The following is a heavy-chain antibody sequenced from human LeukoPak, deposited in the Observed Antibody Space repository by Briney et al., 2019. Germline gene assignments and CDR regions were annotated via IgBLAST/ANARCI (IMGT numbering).Heavy chain of an antibody. V-gene: IGHV4-39*07. CDR1: GGSIISSSYY. J-gene: IGHJ6*02. CDR3: ARGANFYYYGMDV. CDR2: INHSGST. Sequence: SETLSLTCTVSGGSIISSSYYWSWIRQPPGKGLEWIGEINHSGSTNYNPSLKSRVTISVDTSKNQFSLKLSSVTAADTAVYYCARGANFYYYGMDVWGQGTTVTVSS. D-gene: IGHD4/OR15-4a*01.